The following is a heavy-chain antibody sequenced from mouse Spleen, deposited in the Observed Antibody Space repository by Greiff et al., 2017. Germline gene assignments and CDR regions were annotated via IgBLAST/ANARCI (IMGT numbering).Heavy chain of an antibody. Sequence: EVQGVESGPELVKPGASAKISCKASGYSFTDYNMNWVKQSNGKSLEWIGVINPNYGTTSYNQKFKGKATLTVDQSSSTAYMQLNSLTSEDSAVYYCARGGLAWYFDVWGAGTTVTVSS. CDR2: INPNYGTT. D-gene: IGHD4-1*01. CDR3: ARGGLAWYFDV. J-gene: IGHJ1*01. V-gene: IGHV1-39*01. CDR1: GYSFTDYN.